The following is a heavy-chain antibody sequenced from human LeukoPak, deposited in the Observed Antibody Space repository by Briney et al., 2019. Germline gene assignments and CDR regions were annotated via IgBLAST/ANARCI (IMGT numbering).Heavy chain of an antibody. CDR2: IIPIFGTA. Sequence: ASVKVSCKASGGTFSSYAISWVRQAPGQGLEWMGGIIPIFGTANYAQKFQGRVTITADESTSTAHMELSSLRSEDTAVYYCARLVRDCSGGSCYSEEYYYYGMDVWGQGTTVTVSS. D-gene: IGHD2-15*01. CDR3: ARLVRDCSGGSCYSEEYYYYGMDV. J-gene: IGHJ6*02. V-gene: IGHV1-69*01. CDR1: GGTFSSYA.